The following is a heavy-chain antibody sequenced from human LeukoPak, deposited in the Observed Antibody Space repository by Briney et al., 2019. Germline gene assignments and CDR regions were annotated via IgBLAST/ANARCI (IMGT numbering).Heavy chain of an antibody. V-gene: IGHV1-46*02. Sequence: GAAVKVSCKSSGYTFNGYYMHWVRQAPGQGLEWMGIINPSGGSTSYAQKFQGRVTMTRDMSTSTVYMELSSLRSEDTAVYYCAREYGLTLLNNWFDPWGQGTLVTVSS. CDR1: GYTFNGYY. D-gene: IGHD2-21*02. CDR3: AREYGLTLLNNWFDP. CDR2: INPSGGST. J-gene: IGHJ5*02.